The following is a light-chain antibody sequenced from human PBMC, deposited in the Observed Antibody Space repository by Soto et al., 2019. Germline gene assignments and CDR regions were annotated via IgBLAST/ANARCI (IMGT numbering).Light chain of an antibody. J-gene: IGLJ1*01. CDR3: SSYTSSSIDYV. Sequence: QSVLTQPASASGSPGQSITISCTGTSSDVGGYNYVSWYQQHPGKAPKLMIYEVSNRPSGVSNRFSGSKSGNTASLTISGLQAEYEADYYCSSYTSSSIDYVFGTGTKLTVL. CDR2: EVS. CDR1: SSDVGGYNY. V-gene: IGLV2-14*01.